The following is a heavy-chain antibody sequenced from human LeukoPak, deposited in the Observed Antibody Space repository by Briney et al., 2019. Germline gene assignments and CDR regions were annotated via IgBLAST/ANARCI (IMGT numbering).Heavy chain of an antibody. J-gene: IGHJ5*02. D-gene: IGHD6-13*01. V-gene: IGHV5-51*01. CDR1: GYSFTSYW. Sequence: GESLKISCKGSGYSFTSYWIGWVRPMPGKGLEWMGIIYPGDSDTRYSPSFQGQVTISADKSVSTAYLQWSSLKASDTDRYYCARLLEEAGRPAWGQGTLVTVSS. CDR3: ARLLEEAGRPA. CDR2: IYPGDSDT.